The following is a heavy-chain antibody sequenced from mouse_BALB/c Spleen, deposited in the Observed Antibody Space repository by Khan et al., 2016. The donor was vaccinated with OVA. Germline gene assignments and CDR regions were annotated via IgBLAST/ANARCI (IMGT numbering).Heavy chain of an antibody. CDR3: ARSVTITTVVATDCDY. J-gene: IGHJ2*01. CDR1: GYSITSDYA. CDR2: ISYSGRT. Sequence: VRLKESGPGLVKPSQSLSLTCTVTGYSITSDYAWNWIRQFPGNKLEWVGYISYSGRTSYNPSLKSRISITRDTSKNQFFLQLSSVTTEDTATYYCARSVTITTVVATDCDYWGQGTTLTVSS. V-gene: IGHV3-2*02. D-gene: IGHD1-1*01.